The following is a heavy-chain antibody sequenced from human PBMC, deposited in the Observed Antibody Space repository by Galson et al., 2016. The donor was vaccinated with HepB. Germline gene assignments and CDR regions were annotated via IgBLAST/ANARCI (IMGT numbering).Heavy chain of an antibody. V-gene: IGHV3-23*01. CDR3: AKWIAPTGPNIPDTFDF. J-gene: IGHJ4*02. Sequence: SLRLSCAASGFTFRIYAMAWVRQAPGKGLDWVSVISGGGGNTDYADSVQGRFTISRDNSKNTLYLQMNSLRAEDTAVYYCAKWIAPTGPNIPDTFDFWGQGTLVTVSS. CDR2: ISGGGGNT. D-gene: IGHD2-2*02. CDR1: GFTFRIYA.